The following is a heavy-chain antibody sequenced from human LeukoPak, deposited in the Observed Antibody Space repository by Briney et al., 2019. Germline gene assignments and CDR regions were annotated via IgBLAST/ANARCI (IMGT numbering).Heavy chain of an antibody. CDR1: GYTFTDYY. J-gene: IGHJ4*02. V-gene: IGHV1-2*02. Sequence: ASVKVSCKTSGYTFTDYYLHWVRQAPGQGLEWVGWIHPNTGATHHAQKFQGRLTMTRDTSISTVYMELTRLRSDDTVVYYCARDMGRYSGYDYDYWGQGTLVTASS. CDR3: ARDMGRYSGYDYDY. CDR2: IHPNTGAT. D-gene: IGHD5-12*01.